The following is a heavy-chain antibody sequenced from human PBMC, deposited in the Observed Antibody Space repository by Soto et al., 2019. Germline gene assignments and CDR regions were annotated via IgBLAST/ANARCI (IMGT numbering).Heavy chain of an antibody. V-gene: IGHV3-7*03. CDR3: ARDNGYGYSSGWSDY. CDR2: IKQDGSEK. J-gene: IGHJ4*02. D-gene: IGHD6-19*01. Sequence: PGGSLRLSCAASGFTFSSYWMSWVRQAPGKGLEWVANIKQDGSEKYYVDSVKGRFTISRDNAKNSLYLQTNSLRAEDTAVYYCARDNGYGYSSGWSDYWGQGTLVTVSS. CDR1: GFTFSSYW.